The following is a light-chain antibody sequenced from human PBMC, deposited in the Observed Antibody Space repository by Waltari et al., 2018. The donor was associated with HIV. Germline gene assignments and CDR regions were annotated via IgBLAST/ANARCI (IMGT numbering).Light chain of an antibody. CDR3: QQYGSSRYT. V-gene: IGKV3-20*01. CDR1: QSFSSSH. J-gene: IGKJ2*01. CDR2: GIA. Sequence: EIVLTQSPGTLSLSPGERATLSCRASQSFSSSHLAWYQQKHGQAPRLLINGIASKVTGTPDRFSGSGSGTNFTLTISRLEPEDFAVYYCQQYGSSRYTFGQGTKLESK.